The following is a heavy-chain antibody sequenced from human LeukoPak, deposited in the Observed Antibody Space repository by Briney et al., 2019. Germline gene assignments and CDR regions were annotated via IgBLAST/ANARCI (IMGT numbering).Heavy chain of an antibody. D-gene: IGHD1-26*01. CDR3: ARAPIVGATKTTGAFDI. Sequence: PSETLSLTCAVYGGSFSGYYWSWIRQPPGKGLEWIGEINHSGSTNYNPSLKSRVTISVDTSKNQFSLKLSSVTAADTAVYYCARAPIVGATKTTGAFDIWGQGTMVTVSS. V-gene: IGHV4-34*01. CDR1: GGSFSGYY. J-gene: IGHJ3*02. CDR2: INHSGST.